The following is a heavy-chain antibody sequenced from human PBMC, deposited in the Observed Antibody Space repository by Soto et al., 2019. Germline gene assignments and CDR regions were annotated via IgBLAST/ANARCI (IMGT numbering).Heavy chain of an antibody. CDR2: TSPARDNT. D-gene: IGHD1-1*01. J-gene: IGHJ6*02. V-gene: IGHV3-23*01. Sequence: EVQLLESGGGLVQPGGSLRLSCVASGFNFRGYYMAWVRQAPGKGPEWVSGTSPARDNTQSADPVKGRFTISRDNSKNTLFLQMDSLRAEDTAVYYCAKDLHWYGMDVWGQGTTVTVSS. CDR1: GFNFRGYY. CDR3: AKDLHWYGMDV.